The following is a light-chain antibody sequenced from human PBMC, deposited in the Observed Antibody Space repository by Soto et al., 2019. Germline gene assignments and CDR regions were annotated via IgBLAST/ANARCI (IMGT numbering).Light chain of an antibody. J-gene: IGKJ4*01. V-gene: IGKV4-1*01. CDR1: QSVLYTSNNKNY. CDR3: QQYYSTPLT. CDR2: WAS. Sequence: DIVLTQSPDSLAVSLGERATINCRSSQSVLYTSNNKNYLAWYQQKPGQPPKLLIYWASTRESGVPDRFGGSGSGTDFTLTISSLQAEDVAVYYCQQYYSTPLTFGGGTKWIS.